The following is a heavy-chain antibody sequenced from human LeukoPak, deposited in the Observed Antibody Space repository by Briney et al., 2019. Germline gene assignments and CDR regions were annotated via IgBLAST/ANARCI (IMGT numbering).Heavy chain of an antibody. CDR1: GYTFTSYD. Sequence: ASVKVSCKASGYTFTSYDINWVRQATGQGLEWMGWMNPNSGNTGYAQKFQGRVTMTRNTSISTAYMELSSPRSEDTAVYYCARVLPHYDFWSGYFPFYYYYGMDVWGQGTTVTVSS. D-gene: IGHD3-3*01. V-gene: IGHV1-8*01. CDR2: MNPNSGNT. CDR3: ARVLPHYDFWSGYFPFYYYYGMDV. J-gene: IGHJ6*02.